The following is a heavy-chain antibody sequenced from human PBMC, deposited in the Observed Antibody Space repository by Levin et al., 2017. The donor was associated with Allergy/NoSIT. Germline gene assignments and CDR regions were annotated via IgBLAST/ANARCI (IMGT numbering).Heavy chain of an antibody. J-gene: IGHJ6*02. CDR2: ISSSSSYI. CDR1: GFTFSSYS. Sequence: GESLKISCAASGFTFSSYSMNWVRQAPGKGLEWVSSISSSSSYIYYADSVKGRFTISRDNAKNSLYLQMNSLRAEDTAVYYCARERWELGGHHYYYGMDVWGQGTTVTVSS. D-gene: IGHD1-26*01. V-gene: IGHV3-21*01. CDR3: ARERWELGGHHYYYGMDV.